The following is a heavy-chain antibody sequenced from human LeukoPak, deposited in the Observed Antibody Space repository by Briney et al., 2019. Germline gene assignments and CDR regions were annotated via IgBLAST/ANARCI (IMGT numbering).Heavy chain of an antibody. CDR1: GFTFSSYA. CDR3: AKDVGVRGVSFDY. CDR2: ISGSGGST. V-gene: IGHV3-23*01. J-gene: IGHJ4*02. D-gene: IGHD3-10*01. Sequence: GGSLRLSCAASGFTFSSYAMSWVRQAPGKGQEWVSAISGSGGSTYYADSVKGRFTISRDNSKNTLYLQMNSLRAEDTAVYYCAKDVGVRGVSFDYWGQGTLVTVSS.